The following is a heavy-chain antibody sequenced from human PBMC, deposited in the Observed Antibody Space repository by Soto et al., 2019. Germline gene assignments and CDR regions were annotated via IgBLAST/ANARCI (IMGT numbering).Heavy chain of an antibody. V-gene: IGHV4-59*01. Sequence: SETLSLTCTVSGGSISSYYWSWIRPPPGKGLEWIGYIYYSGSTNYNPSLKSRVTISVDTSKNQFSLKLSSVTAADTAVYYCARANYYDSSGYYFDYWGQGTLVTVSS. CDR3: ARANYYDSSGYYFDY. CDR2: IYYSGST. J-gene: IGHJ4*02. CDR1: GGSISSYY. D-gene: IGHD3-22*01.